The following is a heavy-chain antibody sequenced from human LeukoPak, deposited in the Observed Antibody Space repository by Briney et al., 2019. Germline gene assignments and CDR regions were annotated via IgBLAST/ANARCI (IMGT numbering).Heavy chain of an antibody. D-gene: IGHD6-19*01. CDR3: VTKYSTGWYDY. CDR2: ITSNGGST. CDR1: GFTFSIYA. V-gene: IGHV3-64D*09. Sequence: PGGSLRLSCSASGFTFSIYAMYWVRQAPGKGLKYVSAITSNGGSTYYADSVKGRFTISRDNSKNTLYLQMSSLRAEDTAVYYCVTKYSTGWYDYWGQGTLVTVSS. J-gene: IGHJ4*02.